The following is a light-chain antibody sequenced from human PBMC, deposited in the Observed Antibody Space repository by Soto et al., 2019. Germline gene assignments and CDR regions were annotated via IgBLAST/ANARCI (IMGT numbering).Light chain of an antibody. J-gene: IGKJ1*01. CDR3: QQYGSSLS. Sequence: EIVMTQSPVTLSASPGESATLSCRASQSVDNNVAWYQQKPGQAPRLLIVGSFARATGIPARFSGSGSGSEFTLTISRLEPEDFAVYYCQQYGSSLSFGQGTKVDIK. CDR1: QSVDNN. V-gene: IGKV3-15*01. CDR2: GSF.